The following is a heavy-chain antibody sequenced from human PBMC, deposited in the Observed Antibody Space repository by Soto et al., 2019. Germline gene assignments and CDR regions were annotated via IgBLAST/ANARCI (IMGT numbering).Heavy chain of an antibody. D-gene: IGHD5-12*01. CDR1: GYSFTSYG. V-gene: IGHV1-18*01. CDR2: ISAYNGNT. Sequence: GASVKVSCKASGYSFTSYGISWVRQAPGQGLEWMGWISAYNGNTNYAQKLQGRVTMTTDTSTSTAYMELRSLRSDDTAVYYCARRSEYSGYDYRDFDYWGQGTLVTVSS. CDR3: ARRSEYSGYDYRDFDY. J-gene: IGHJ4*02.